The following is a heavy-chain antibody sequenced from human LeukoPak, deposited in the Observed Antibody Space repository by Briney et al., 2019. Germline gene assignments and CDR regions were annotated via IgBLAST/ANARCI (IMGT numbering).Heavy chain of an antibody. J-gene: IGHJ4*02. CDR2: ISPSGNT. Sequence: SETLSLTCAVSGYSISRGYYWGWIRQPPGKGLEWIGSISPSGNTYYNPSLKSRISISVDTSKNQFSLKLSSVTAADTAFYYCARRAYSDLYFDYWGQGTLVTVSS. CDR1: GYSISRGYY. CDR3: ARRAYSDLYFDY. V-gene: IGHV4-38-2*01. D-gene: IGHD4-11*01.